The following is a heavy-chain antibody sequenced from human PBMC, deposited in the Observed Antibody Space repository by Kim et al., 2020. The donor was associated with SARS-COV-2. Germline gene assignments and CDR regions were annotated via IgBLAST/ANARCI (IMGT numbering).Heavy chain of an antibody. CDR3: ARARIAVDPNEDDFDI. CDR2: ISYDGSNK. V-gene: IGHV3-30*04. D-gene: IGHD6-19*01. J-gene: IGHJ3*02. Sequence: GGSLRLSCEASGFTFSSYAMHWVRHAPGKGLEWVAVISYDGSNKYYADSVKGRFTISRDNSKNRLYLQMNSLRAEDTAVYYCARARIAVDPNEDDFDIWGRGTMVT. CDR1: GFTFSSYA.